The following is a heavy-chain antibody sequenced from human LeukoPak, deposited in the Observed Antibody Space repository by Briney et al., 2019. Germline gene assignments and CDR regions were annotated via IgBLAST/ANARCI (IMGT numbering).Heavy chain of an antibody. CDR2: ISAYNDDT. D-gene: IGHD2-15*01. CDR1: GYTFTSYG. CDR3: ARDRGIVVVVADY. J-gene: IGHJ4*02. Sequence: GASVKVSCKASGYTFTSYGITWVRQAPGQGLEWMGWISAYNDDTNYAQELQGRVTMTTDTSTSTAYMGLRSLRSDDTAVYYCARDRGIVVVVADYWGQGTLVTVSS. V-gene: IGHV1-18*01.